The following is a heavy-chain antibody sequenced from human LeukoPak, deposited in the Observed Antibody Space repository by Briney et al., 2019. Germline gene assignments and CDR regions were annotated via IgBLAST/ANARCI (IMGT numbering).Heavy chain of an antibody. D-gene: IGHD4-17*01. CDR3: AKVRDPGATVTTFDY. J-gene: IGHJ4*02. Sequence: GGSLRLSCAASGFTFINYGMNWVRQAPGKGLEWVSAISGSGGSTYYADSVKGRFTISRDNSKNTLYLQMNSLRAEDTAVYYCAKVRDPGATVTTFDYWGQGTLVTVSS. V-gene: IGHV3-23*01. CDR1: GFTFINYG. CDR2: ISGSGGST.